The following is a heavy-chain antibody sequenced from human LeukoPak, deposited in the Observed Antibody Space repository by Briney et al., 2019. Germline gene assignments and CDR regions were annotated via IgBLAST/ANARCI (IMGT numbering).Heavy chain of an antibody. CDR2: ISYDGSNK. Sequence: GRSLRLSCAASGFTFSSYAMHWVRQAPGKGLEWVAVISYDGSNKYYADSVKGRFTISRDNSKNTLYLQMNSLRAEDTAVYYCAKDGDGYNLYFDYWGQGTLVTVSS. CDR1: GFTFSSYA. D-gene: IGHD5-24*01. J-gene: IGHJ4*02. CDR3: AKDGDGYNLYFDY. V-gene: IGHV3-30*04.